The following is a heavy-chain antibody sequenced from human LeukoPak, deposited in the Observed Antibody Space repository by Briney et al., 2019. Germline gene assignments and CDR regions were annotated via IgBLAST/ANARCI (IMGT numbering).Heavy chain of an antibody. Sequence: ASVKVSCKASGGTFSSYAISWVRQVPGQGFEWMGQINPIDGGTTYAQKFQGRVTMTRDTSTSTVYIELSSLEPEDTAVYYCARFYYGSGNYRKFDYWGQGTLVTVSS. D-gene: IGHD3-10*01. V-gene: IGHV1-46*01. CDR1: GGTFSSYA. J-gene: IGHJ4*02. CDR2: INPIDGGT. CDR3: ARFYYGSGNYRKFDY.